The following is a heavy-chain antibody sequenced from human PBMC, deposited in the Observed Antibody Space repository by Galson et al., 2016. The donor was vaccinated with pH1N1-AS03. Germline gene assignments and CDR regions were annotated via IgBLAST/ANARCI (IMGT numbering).Heavy chain of an antibody. CDR3: ARAVGGGDSF. D-gene: IGHD4-23*01. Sequence: SLRLSCAASGFTFSSYWMTWVRQAPGKGLEWVANIKQDGSAEYYVDSVKGRFTISRDNAKNSLYLQMNSLRDEDTAVYYCARAVGGGDSFWGQGTLVTVSA. CDR2: IKQDGSAE. J-gene: IGHJ4*02. CDR1: GFTFSSYW. V-gene: IGHV3-7*01.